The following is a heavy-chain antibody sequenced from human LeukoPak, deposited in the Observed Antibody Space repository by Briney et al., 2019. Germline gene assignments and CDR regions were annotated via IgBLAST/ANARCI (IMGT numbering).Heavy chain of an antibody. CDR1: GFTFSTYG. Sequence: HPGRSLRLSCASSGFTFSTYGMHWVREAPGKGLVWFAVISYDGSNKYYADSVKGRFTISRNNSKNTLYLQMNRLRAEDTAVYYCAKSGYYLWWFDPWGPGSLVTVSS. CDR3: AKSGYYLWWFDP. CDR2: ISYDGSNK. J-gene: IGHJ5*02. D-gene: IGHD5-18*01. V-gene: IGHV3-30*18.